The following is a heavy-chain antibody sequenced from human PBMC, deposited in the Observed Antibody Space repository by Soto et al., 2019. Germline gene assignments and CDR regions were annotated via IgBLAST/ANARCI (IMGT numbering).Heavy chain of an antibody. D-gene: IGHD3-16*01. V-gene: IGHV3-23*01. CDR3: AKAYFVWSSEQPYYFDY. Sequence: EVQLLDSGGGLVQPGGSLRLSCAASGFTFSNYAMTWVRQGPGKGLEWVSGISGSGGRCYYADSVKGRFTISRDNSKSTLYLQMNSLRAEDTAVYYCAKAYFVWSSEQPYYFDYWGQGTLVTVSS. J-gene: IGHJ4*02. CDR2: ISGSGGRC. CDR1: GFTFSNYA.